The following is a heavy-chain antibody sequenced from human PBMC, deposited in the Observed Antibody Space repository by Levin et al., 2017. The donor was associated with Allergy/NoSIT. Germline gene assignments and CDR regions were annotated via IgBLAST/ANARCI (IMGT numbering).Heavy chain of an antibody. J-gene: IGHJ2*01. V-gene: IGHV4-61*02. CDR2: IYTSGST. CDR3: ARDRLYYYGSGSYNNWYFDL. Sequence: SETLSLTCTVSGGSISSGSYYWSWIRQPAGKGLEWIGRIYTSGSTNYNPSLKSRVTISVDTSKNQFSLKLSSVTAADTAVYYCARDRLYYYGSGSYNNWYFDLWGRGTLVTVSS. D-gene: IGHD3-10*01. CDR1: GGSISSGSYY.